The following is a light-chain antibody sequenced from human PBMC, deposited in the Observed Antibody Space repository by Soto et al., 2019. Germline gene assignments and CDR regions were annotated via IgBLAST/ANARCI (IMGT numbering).Light chain of an antibody. Sequence: EIVLTQSPATLSLSPGERATLSCRASQSVSSYLAWYQQKPGQAPRLLIYDASSRATGIPPRFSGSGSGTDFTLTISSLEPEDFAVYYCQQRSNWPLTFGQGTRLEIK. V-gene: IGKV3-11*01. CDR1: QSVSSY. CDR3: QQRSNWPLT. J-gene: IGKJ5*01. CDR2: DAS.